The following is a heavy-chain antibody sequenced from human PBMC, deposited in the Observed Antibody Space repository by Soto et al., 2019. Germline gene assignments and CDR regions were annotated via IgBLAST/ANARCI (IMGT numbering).Heavy chain of an antibody. CDR2: IYPGDSDT. CDR1: GYSFTSYW. J-gene: IGHJ6*02. Sequence: GESLKISCKGSGYSFTSYWIGWVRQMPGKGLEWMGIIYPGDSDTRYSPSFQGQVTISADKSISTAYLQWSSLKASDTAMYYCARFGRYYYGSGSYREGPYYYGMDVWGQGTTVTVSS. V-gene: IGHV5-51*01. D-gene: IGHD3-10*01. CDR3: ARFGRYYYGSGSYREGPYYYGMDV.